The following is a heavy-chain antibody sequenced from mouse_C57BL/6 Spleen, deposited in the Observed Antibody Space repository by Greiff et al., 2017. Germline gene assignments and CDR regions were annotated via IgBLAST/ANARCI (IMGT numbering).Heavy chain of an antibody. CDR1: GYTFTSYW. D-gene: IGHD1-1*01. CDR3: ARYYYGSSYGWYFDV. V-gene: IGHV1-64*01. CDR2: IHPNSGST. Sequence: QVQLQQPGAELVKPGASVKLSCKASGYTFTSYWMHWVKQRPGQGLEWIGMIHPNSGSTNYNEKFKSKATLTVDKSSSKAYMKISSLTSEDSAVYYCARYYYGSSYGWYFDVWGTGTTVTVSS. J-gene: IGHJ1*03.